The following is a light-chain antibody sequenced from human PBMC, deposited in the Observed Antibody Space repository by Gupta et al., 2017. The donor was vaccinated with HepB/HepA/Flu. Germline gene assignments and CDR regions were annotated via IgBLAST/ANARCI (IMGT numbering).Light chain of an antibody. V-gene: IGKV3-20*01. Sequence: PGERATLSCRASESISGSYLAWYQQKPGQGPRLLIYGASTRATGIPARFSGSGSGTDFTLTISGLEPEDFAVYYCQQYGSSRGLTFGGGTKVEIK. J-gene: IGKJ4*01. CDR3: QQYGSSRGLT. CDR1: ESISGSY. CDR2: GAS.